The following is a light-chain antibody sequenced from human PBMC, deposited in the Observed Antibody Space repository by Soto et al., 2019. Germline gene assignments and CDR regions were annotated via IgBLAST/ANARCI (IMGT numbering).Light chain of an antibody. CDR1: QSVSSY. CDR3: QQRRKWPPWT. J-gene: IGKJ1*01. V-gene: IGKV3-11*01. Sequence: EIVLTQSPATLSLSPGERATLSCRASQSVSSYLAWYQQKPGQAPRLLIYDASNRATGSPARFSGSGSGTDFTLTISSLEPEDFAVYYCQQRRKWPPWTFGQGTKVEIK. CDR2: DAS.